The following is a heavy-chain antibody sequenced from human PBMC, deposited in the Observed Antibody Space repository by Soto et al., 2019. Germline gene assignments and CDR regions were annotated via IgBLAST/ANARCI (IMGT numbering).Heavy chain of an antibody. D-gene: IGHD3-22*01. J-gene: IGHJ3*02. V-gene: IGHV1-18*01. Sequence: ASVKVSCKASGGTFSSYAISWVRQAPGQGLEWMGWISAYNGNTNYAQKLQGRVTMTTDTSTSTAYMELRSLRSDDTAVYYCARGGYYDSTPVAFDIWGQGTMVTVSS. CDR2: ISAYNGNT. CDR3: ARGGYYDSTPVAFDI. CDR1: GGTFSSYA.